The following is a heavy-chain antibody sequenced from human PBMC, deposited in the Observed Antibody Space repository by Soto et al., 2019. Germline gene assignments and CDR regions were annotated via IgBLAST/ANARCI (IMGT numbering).Heavy chain of an antibody. CDR3: ARPGYCSGGSCYPYGMDV. CDR1: GYSFTSYW. V-gene: IGHV5-51*01. J-gene: IGHJ6*02. CDR2: IYPGDSDT. D-gene: IGHD2-15*01. Sequence: GESLKISCKGSGYSFTSYWIGWVRQMPGKGLEWMGIIYPGDSDTRYSPSFQGQVTISADKSISTAYLQWSSLKASDTAMYYCARPGYCSGGSCYPYGMDVRGQGTTVTVSS.